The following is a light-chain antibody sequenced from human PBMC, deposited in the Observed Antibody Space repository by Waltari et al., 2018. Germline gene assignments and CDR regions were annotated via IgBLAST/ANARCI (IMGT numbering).Light chain of an antibody. Sequence: QSVLTQPPSVSAAPRQRVTMSCSGSTSNIGNNGVSWYQQVPGQAPELLIYYDDLLPSGVSDRFSGSKSGTSAPLAISGLQSEDAAVYYCAAWDDGLSGLVFGGGTQLTVL. J-gene: IGLJ2*01. V-gene: IGLV1-36*01. CDR2: YDD. CDR3: AAWDDGLSGLV. CDR1: TSNIGNNG.